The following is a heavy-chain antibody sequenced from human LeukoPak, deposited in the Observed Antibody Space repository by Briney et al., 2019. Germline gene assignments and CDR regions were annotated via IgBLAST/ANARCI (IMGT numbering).Heavy chain of an antibody. V-gene: IGHV4-34*01. Sequence: PSETLSLTCAVYGGSFSGYYWSWIRQPPGKGLEWIGEINHSGSTNYNPSLKSRVTISVDTSKNQFSLKLSSVTAADTAVYYCARKYYSSGSHFDYWGQGTLVTVSS. J-gene: IGHJ4*02. CDR2: INHSGST. CDR1: GGSFSGYY. D-gene: IGHD3-22*01. CDR3: ARKYYSSGSHFDY.